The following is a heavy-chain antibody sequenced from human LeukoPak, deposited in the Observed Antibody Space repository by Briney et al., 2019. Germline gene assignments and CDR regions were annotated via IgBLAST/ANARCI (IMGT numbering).Heavy chain of an antibody. J-gene: IGHJ4*02. CDR3: TKYDFWSGYRDY. CDR2: IYYGGTT. V-gene: IGHV4-39*01. D-gene: IGHD3-3*01. CDR1: GGSITSSNYF. Sequence: PSETLSLTRTVSGGSITSSNYFWGWIRQPPGQGLEWIGSIYYGGTTYYNPSLRSRVTISVETSKNQFSLKLSSVTAADTAVYYCTKYDFWSGYRDYWGQGTLVTVSS.